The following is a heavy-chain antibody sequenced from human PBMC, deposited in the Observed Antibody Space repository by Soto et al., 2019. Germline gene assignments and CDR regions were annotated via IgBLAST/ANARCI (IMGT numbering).Heavy chain of an antibody. Sequence: SETLSLTCAVYGGSFSGYYWSWIRQPPGKGLEWIGEINHSGSTNYNPSLKSRVTISVDTSKNQFSLKLSSVTAADTAVYYCARIPGIAAAGTGEGYYYYYGMDVWGQGTTVTVSS. CDR2: INHSGST. CDR1: GGSFSGYY. D-gene: IGHD6-13*01. V-gene: IGHV4-34*01. CDR3: ARIPGIAAAGTGEGYYYYYGMDV. J-gene: IGHJ6*02.